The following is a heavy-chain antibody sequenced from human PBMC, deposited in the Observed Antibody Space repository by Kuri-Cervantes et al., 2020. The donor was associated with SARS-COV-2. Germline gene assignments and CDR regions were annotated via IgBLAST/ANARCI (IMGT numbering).Heavy chain of an antibody. CDR3: AKTPGDGDYVVPWAYYYYMDV. J-gene: IGHJ6*03. V-gene: IGHV3-23*01. D-gene: IGHD4-17*01. Sequence: GGSLRLSCAASGSTFTSYAMTWVRQAPGKGLEWVSGISGSGGRTYYADSVKGRFTISKDNSENTLYLQMNGLRAEDTAVYYCAKTPGDGDYVVPWAYYYYMDVWGKGTAVTVSS. CDR1: GSTFTSYA. CDR2: ISGSGGRT.